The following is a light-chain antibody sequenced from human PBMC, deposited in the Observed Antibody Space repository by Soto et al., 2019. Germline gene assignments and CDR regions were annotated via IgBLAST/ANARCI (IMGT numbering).Light chain of an antibody. CDR2: QDT. CDR3: QAWDRSTFYV. V-gene: IGLV3-1*01. Sequence: SYELTQPPSVSVSPGQTASITCSGDKLGDKYACWYQQKPGQSPVLVIYQDTKRPSGIPERFSGSNSGNTATLTISGTQAMDEADYYCQAWDRSTFYVFGTGTQLTVL. J-gene: IGLJ1*01. CDR1: KLGDKY.